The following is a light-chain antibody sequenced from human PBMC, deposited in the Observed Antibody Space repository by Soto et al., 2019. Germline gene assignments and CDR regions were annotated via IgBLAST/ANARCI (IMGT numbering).Light chain of an antibody. J-gene: IGLJ1*01. Sequence: QSVLTQPASLSGSPGQSITISCTGTRRDVGGYNYVSWYQQYPGKSPKLLIYEVTHRPSGVSNRFSGSKSGNTASLTVSGLQAEGEADYYCSSYTISNTLPFVFGTGTKVTVL. CDR3: SSYTISNTLPFV. CDR2: EVT. CDR1: RRDVGGYNY. V-gene: IGLV2-14*01.